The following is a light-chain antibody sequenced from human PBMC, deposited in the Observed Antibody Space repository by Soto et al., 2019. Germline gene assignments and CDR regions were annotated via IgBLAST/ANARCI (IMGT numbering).Light chain of an antibody. CDR3: QQYGSSPTT. V-gene: IGKV1-39*01. Sequence: DIQMTQSPSSLSASVGDRVTITCRASQSISSYVNWYQQKPGKAPNLLIYTASNLESGVPSRFSGSGSGTDFTLTISSLQPEDLAVYYCQQYGSSPTTFGQGTKVDIK. CDR1: QSISSY. CDR2: TAS. J-gene: IGKJ1*01.